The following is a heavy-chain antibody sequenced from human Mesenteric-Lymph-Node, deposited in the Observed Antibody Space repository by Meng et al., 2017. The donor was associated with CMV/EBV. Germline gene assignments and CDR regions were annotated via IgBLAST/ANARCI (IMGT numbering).Heavy chain of an antibody. J-gene: IGHJ6*02. Sequence: LTGAASGFPFSSNAMNWVRQAPGKGLEWVSVISGDGDISYYADSVKGRFTISRDNAKNTLYLQMNSLRAEDTAVYYCAREGDSSSWYGVYYYYYYGMDVWGQGTTVTVSS. V-gene: IGHV3-23*01. CDR1: GFPFSSNA. D-gene: IGHD6-13*01. CDR2: ISGDGDIS. CDR3: AREGDSSSWYGVYYYYYYGMDV.